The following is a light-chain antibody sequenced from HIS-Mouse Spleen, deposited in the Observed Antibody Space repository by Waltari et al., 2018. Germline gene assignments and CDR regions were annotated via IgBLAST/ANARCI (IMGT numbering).Light chain of an antibody. V-gene: IGLV3-9*01. Sequence: SYDLTQPLSVSVALGQTARITCGGNNIGSKNVHWYQQKPGQAPVLVIYRDSNRPSGVPERFSGSNSENTATLTISRAQAGDEADYYCQVWDSSTAVLGGGTKLTVL. CDR2: RDS. CDR1: NIGSKN. CDR3: QVWDSSTAV. J-gene: IGLJ2*01.